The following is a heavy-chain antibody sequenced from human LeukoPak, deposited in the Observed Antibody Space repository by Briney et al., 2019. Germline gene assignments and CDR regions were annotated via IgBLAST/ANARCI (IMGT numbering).Heavy chain of an antibody. D-gene: IGHD6-13*01. J-gene: IGHJ4*02. Sequence: SVKVSCKASGGTFSSYAISWVRQAPGQGLEWMGGIIPIFGTANYTQKFQGRVTITADKSTSTAYMELSSLRSEDTAVYYCARETRIAAACLEYWGQGTLVAVSS. CDR2: IIPIFGTA. V-gene: IGHV1-69*06. CDR1: GGTFSSYA. CDR3: ARETRIAAACLEY.